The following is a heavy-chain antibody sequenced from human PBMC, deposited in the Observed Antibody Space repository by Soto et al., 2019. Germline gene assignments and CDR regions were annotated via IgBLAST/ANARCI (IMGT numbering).Heavy chain of an antibody. CDR1: GFTFNSYS. J-gene: IGHJ4*02. CDR3: VRDHNWAFDY. CDR2: IGPYXNDI. Sequence: PXXSLRLSCAASGFTFNSYSMNWVRQAPGKGPECTYXIGPYXNDIGYEAYGXXHITIYRXXGKDEVYLKLNCMTVDNTAVYFCVRDHNWAFDYWAPETLVTVSS. D-gene: IGHD1-1*01. V-gene: IGHV3-21*01.